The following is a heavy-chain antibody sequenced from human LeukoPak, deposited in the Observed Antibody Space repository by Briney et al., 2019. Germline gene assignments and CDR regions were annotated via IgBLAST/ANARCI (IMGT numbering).Heavy chain of an antibody. Sequence: ASVKLSCKASRYTFTSYGISWVRQAPGQGLEWVGWISAYNGNTNYAQNLKGGVTMTTDTSTNTAYMELRSLRSDDTAVYYCARDSIGGLELLLNYYYYYMDVWGRGTTVTVSS. D-gene: IGHD1-26*01. J-gene: IGHJ6*03. CDR1: RYTFTSYG. CDR3: ARDSIGGLELLLNYYYYYMDV. CDR2: ISAYNGNT. V-gene: IGHV1-18*01.